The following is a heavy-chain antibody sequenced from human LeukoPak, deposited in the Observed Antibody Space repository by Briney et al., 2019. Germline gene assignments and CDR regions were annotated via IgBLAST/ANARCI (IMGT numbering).Heavy chain of an antibody. D-gene: IGHD6-13*01. CDR3: ARGYSSSWLGYFDY. CDR1: GFTFSSYG. V-gene: IGHV3-30*03. CDR2: VSSDGSIK. J-gene: IGHJ4*02. Sequence: GGSLRLSCAASGFTFSSYGIHWVRQAPGKGLEWVAVVSSDGSIKYYADSGRGRFTISRDTSKNTVYLQMNSLGTEDTAFYYCARGYSSSWLGYFDYWGQGTLVTVSS.